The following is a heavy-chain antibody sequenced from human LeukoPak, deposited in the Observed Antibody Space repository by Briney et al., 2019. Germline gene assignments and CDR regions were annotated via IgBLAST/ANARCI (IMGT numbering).Heavy chain of an antibody. CDR1: GFTFNNHA. CDR2: ISYHGGDK. Sequence: PGRSLRLSCAAAGFTFNNHAMHWVRQAPGKGLEWVAVISYHGGDKYYADSVKGRFTISRDNSKNTLDLQMNSLGGEDTAVYYCARDQQGLPDYWGQGTLVTVSS. J-gene: IGHJ4*02. CDR3: ARDQQGLPDY. D-gene: IGHD6-19*01. V-gene: IGHV3-30*04.